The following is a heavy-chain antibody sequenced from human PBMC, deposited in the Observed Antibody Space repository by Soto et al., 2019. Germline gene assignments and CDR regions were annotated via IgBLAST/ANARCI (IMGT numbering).Heavy chain of an antibody. Sequence: SQTLSLTCVISGDSVSSNSAAWNWIRQSPSRGLEWLGRTYYRSKWYNDYAVSVKSRITINPDTSKNQFSLQLNSVTPEDTAVYYCAREVIAAAGPEGFDPWGQGTLVTVSS. V-gene: IGHV6-1*01. D-gene: IGHD6-13*01. J-gene: IGHJ5*02. CDR2: TYYRSKWYN. CDR1: GDSVSSNSAA. CDR3: AREVIAAAGPEGFDP.